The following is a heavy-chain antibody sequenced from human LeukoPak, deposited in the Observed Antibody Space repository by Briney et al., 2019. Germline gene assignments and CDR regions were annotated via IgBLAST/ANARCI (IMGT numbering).Heavy chain of an antibody. Sequence: GGSLRLSCAASGFTFSTYNMNWVRQSPGKGLEWLSSITSTGSYTFYADSVKGRFTISRDNAKNSLFLQMNSLRAEDTAVYYCATDLLSGSYYFDYWGQGTLVTVSS. CDR3: ATDLLSGSYYFDY. V-gene: IGHV3-21*06. D-gene: IGHD1-26*01. CDR1: GFTFSTYN. J-gene: IGHJ4*02. CDR2: ITSTGSYT.